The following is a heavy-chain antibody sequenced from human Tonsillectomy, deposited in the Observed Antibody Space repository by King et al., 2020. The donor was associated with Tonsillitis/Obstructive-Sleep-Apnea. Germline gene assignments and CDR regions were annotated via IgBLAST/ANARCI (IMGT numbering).Heavy chain of an antibody. Sequence: VQLVQSGAEVKKPGSSVKVSCKTSGGSSSIHAINWVRQAPGQGLEWIGGIIPVFGTANYAQKLQGRVTIIADESSTTAYMELSSLQPDDSAMYYCARGNSGPTIGNAFDVWGQGTLVTVSS. V-gene: IGHV1-69*12. CDR1: GGSSSIHA. J-gene: IGHJ3*01. CDR2: IIPVFGTA. D-gene: IGHD2-2*01. CDR3: ARGNSGPTIGNAFDV.